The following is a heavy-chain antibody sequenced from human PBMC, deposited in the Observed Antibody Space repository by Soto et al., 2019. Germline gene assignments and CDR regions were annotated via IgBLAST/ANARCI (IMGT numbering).Heavy chain of an antibody. Sequence: PSETLSLTCTVSGGSISSYYWSWIRQPPGKGLEWIGYIYYSGSTNYNPSLKSRVTMSVDTSKSQFSLKLISVTAADTAVYFCARSLPIDCSGGTCYSYYFDYWGQETLVTVSS. CDR2: IYYSGST. J-gene: IGHJ4*02. V-gene: IGHV4-59*01. CDR1: GGSISSYY. CDR3: ARSLPIDCSGGTCYSYYFDY. D-gene: IGHD2-15*01.